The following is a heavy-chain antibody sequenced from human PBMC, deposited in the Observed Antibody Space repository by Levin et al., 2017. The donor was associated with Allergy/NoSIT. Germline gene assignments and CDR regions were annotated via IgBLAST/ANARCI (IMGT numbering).Heavy chain of an antibody. V-gene: IGHV1-18*01. Sequence: GASVKVSCKASGYTFTSYGISWVRQAPGQGLEGMGWISAYNGNTNYAQKLQGRVTMTTDTSTSTAYMELRSLRSDDTAVYYCARDTNDLPTVTNSYYSYYGMDVWGQGTTVTVAS. J-gene: IGHJ6*02. CDR2: ISAYNGNT. D-gene: IGHD4-17*01. CDR3: ARDTNDLPTVTNSYYSYYGMDV. CDR1: GYTFTSYG.